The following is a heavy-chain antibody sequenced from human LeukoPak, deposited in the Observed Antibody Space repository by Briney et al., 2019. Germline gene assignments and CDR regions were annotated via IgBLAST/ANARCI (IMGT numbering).Heavy chain of an antibody. Sequence: SETLSLTCTVSGGSISDYYWTWIRQPPGKGLECIGYIYYSGGTNYNPSVKSRVTISVDTSKNQFSLKLSSVTAADTAVYYCARRAAAVGTYYMDVWGKGTTVTVSS. J-gene: IGHJ6*03. D-gene: IGHD6-13*01. CDR2: IYYSGGT. CDR3: ARRAAAVGTYYMDV. V-gene: IGHV4-59*01. CDR1: GGSISDYY.